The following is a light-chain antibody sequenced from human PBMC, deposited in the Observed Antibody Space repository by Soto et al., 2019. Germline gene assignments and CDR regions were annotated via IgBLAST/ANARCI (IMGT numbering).Light chain of an antibody. CDR2: LGS. CDR3: MHVLQTPVT. Sequence: DIVMTQSPLSLPVTPGEPASISCRSSQSLLHSDGYDYLDWYLQKPGQSQTLLIQLGSMMASGDPDRFSGSASGTEFTLKISRVEAEDVGIYYCMHVLQTPVTFGPGTKVHI. CDR1: QSLLHSDGYDY. J-gene: IGKJ3*01. V-gene: IGKV2-28*01.